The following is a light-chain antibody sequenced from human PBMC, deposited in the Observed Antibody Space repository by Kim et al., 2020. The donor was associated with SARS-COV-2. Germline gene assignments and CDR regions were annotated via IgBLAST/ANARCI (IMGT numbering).Light chain of an antibody. J-gene: IGKJ2*01. CDR2: GAS. CDR1: QSVSSSY. V-gene: IGKV3-20*01. CDR3: QQYGSSPVYT. Sequence: SPGERAPRSCRASQSVSSSYLAWYQQKPGQAPRLLIYGASSRATGIPDRFSGSGSGTDFTLTISRLEPEDFAVYYCQQYGSSPVYTFGQGTKLEIK.